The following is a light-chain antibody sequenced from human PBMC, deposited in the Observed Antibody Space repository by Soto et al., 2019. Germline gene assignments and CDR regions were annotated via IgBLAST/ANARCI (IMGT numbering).Light chain of an antibody. CDR1: QSMSSW. V-gene: IGKV1-5*03. CDR2: KAS. CDR3: QQYQSYSH. Sequence: DIQITQSPSTLSASVGDKVTITCRASQSMSSWLAWYQQKPGKAPKLLIYKASILESGVPSRFSGSGSGTEFTLTISILQPDDFATYYCQQYQSYSHFGQGTKVDIK. J-gene: IGKJ1*01.